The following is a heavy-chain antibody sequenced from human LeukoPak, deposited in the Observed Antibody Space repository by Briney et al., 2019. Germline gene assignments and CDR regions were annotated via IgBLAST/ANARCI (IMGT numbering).Heavy chain of an antibody. CDR1: GFTFSSYA. J-gene: IGHJ3*02. Sequence: PGASLRLSCAASGFTFSSYAMSWVRQAPGKGLEWVSAISGSGGSTYYADSVKGRFTISRDNSKSTLYLQMNSLRAEDTAVYYCAKANTYYYDSSGYYRPYDAFDIWGQGTMVTVSS. V-gene: IGHV3-23*01. CDR2: ISGSGGST. D-gene: IGHD3-22*01. CDR3: AKANTYYYDSSGYYRPYDAFDI.